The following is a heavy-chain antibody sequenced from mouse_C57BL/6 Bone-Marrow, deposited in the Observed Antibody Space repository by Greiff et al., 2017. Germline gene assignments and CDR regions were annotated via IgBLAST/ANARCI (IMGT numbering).Heavy chain of an antibody. Sequence: EVKLVESGGGLVKPGGSLTLSCAASGFTFSSDAMSWVRQTPEKRLEWVATISDGGSYTYYPDNVKGRFTISRDNAKNNLYLQMSHLKSEDTAMYYCARALLRDGDYWGQGTTLTVSS. J-gene: IGHJ2*01. CDR1: GFTFSSDA. CDR3: ARALLRDGDY. CDR2: ISDGGSYT. V-gene: IGHV5-4*03. D-gene: IGHD1-1*01.